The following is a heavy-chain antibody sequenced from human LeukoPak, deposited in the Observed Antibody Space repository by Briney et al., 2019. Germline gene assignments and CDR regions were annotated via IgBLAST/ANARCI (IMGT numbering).Heavy chain of an antibody. J-gene: IGHJ4*02. CDR3: ARPTYCGSNCYFNFDY. CDR1: GYTFATYF. D-gene: IGHD2-21*02. V-gene: IGHV1-2*02. Sequence: ASVKVSCKTSGYTFATYFMHWVRQAPGQGLEWMGYIKPNSGVTNYAQKFRGRVTMTWDTSIGTAYIELSGLTSDDTAIYYCARPTYCGSNCYFNFDYWGQGTLVTVSS. CDR2: IKPNSGVT.